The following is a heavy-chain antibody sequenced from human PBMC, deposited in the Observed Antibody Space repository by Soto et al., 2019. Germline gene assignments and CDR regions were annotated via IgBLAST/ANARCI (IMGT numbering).Heavy chain of an antibody. Sequence: SETLSLTCTVSGVSVSSGSFYWAWIRQPPGKGLEWVGFGSYSGTTNYKPSLKSRVTISVDTSRSQISLKVSSLTAADTAVYYCARGATVTQYDYWGQGTLVTVSS. CDR3: ARGATVTQYDY. CDR1: GVSVSSGSFY. CDR2: GSYSGTT. V-gene: IGHV4-61*01. D-gene: IGHD4-17*01. J-gene: IGHJ4*02.